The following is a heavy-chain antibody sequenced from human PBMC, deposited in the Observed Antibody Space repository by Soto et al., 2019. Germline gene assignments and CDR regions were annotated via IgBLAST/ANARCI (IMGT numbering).Heavy chain of an antibody. J-gene: IGHJ6*02. CDR3: ARDSVLLWFGESRNYYYYYGMDV. D-gene: IGHD3-10*01. CDR2: ISYDGSNK. Sequence: GGSLRLSCAASGFTFSSYAMHWVRQAPGKGLEWVAVISYDGSNKYYADSVKGRFTISRDNSKNTLYLQMNSLRAEDTAVYYCARDSVLLWFGESRNYYYYYGMDVWGQGTTVTVSS. CDR1: GFTFSSYA. V-gene: IGHV3-30-3*01.